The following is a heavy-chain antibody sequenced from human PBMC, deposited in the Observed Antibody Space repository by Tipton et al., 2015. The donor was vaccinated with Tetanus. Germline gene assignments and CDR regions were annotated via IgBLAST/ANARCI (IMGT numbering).Heavy chain of an antibody. J-gene: IGHJ5*02. V-gene: IGHV4-61*08. CDR3: ARQADNWFDP. CDR2: ISSSGST. D-gene: IGHD6-25*01. Sequence: TLSLTCSVSGGSLRSGDHYWSWIRQPPGKGLEWLAYISSSGSTNSNYSLKSRITMSRDTSKNQFSLKLASVTAADTAVYFCARQADNWFDPWGQGTLVTVSS. CDR1: GGSLRSGDHY.